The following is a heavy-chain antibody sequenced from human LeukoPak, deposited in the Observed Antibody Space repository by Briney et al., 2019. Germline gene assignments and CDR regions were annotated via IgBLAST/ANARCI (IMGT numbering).Heavy chain of an antibody. CDR3: ARDLYFDY. Sequence: ASVKVSCKPSGYTFTDYYIHWVGQARGQGLEWMGWINPKSGGTKYAQKFQGRVTMTRDTSISTAYMEMSRLRSDDTAVYYCARDLYFDYWSQGTLVTVSS. V-gene: IGHV1-2*02. J-gene: IGHJ4*02. CDR1: GYTFTDYY. CDR2: INPKSGGT.